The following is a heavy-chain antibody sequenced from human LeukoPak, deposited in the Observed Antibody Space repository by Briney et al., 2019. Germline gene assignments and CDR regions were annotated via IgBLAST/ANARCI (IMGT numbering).Heavy chain of an antibody. CDR1: GFTFDDYG. D-gene: IGHD3-22*01. Sequence: GGSLRLSCAASGFTFDDYGMSWVRQAPGKGLEWVSGINWNGGSTGYADSVKGRSTISRDNAKNSLYLQMNSLRAEDTALYYCAREGPYDSSGYYDYWGQGTLVTVSS. CDR2: INWNGGST. J-gene: IGHJ4*02. V-gene: IGHV3-20*04. CDR3: AREGPYDSSGYYDY.